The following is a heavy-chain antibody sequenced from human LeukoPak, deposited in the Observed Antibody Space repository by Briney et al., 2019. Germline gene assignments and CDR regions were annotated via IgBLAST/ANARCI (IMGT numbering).Heavy chain of an antibody. D-gene: IGHD3-3*01. CDR3: ARLYYDFWSGYFGAYYYYYMDV. CDR2: ISAYNGNT. J-gene: IGHJ6*03. V-gene: IGHV1-18*04. Sequence: ASVKVSCKASGYTFTDYYMHWVRQAPGQGLEWMGWISAYNGNTNYAQKLQGRVTMTTDTSTSTAYMELRSLRSDDTAVYYCARLYYDFWSGYFGAYYYYYMDVWGKGTTVTVSS. CDR1: GYTFTDYY.